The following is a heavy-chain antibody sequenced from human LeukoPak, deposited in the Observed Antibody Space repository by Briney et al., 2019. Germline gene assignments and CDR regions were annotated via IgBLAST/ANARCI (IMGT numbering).Heavy chain of an antibody. D-gene: IGHD5-12*01. V-gene: IGHV1-24*01. J-gene: IGHJ4*02. CDR2: FDAEDGET. CDR3: ATECGYSGYDSCEDY. CDR1: GYTLTELS. Sequence: ASVKVSCKVSGYTLTELSMHWGGQAHGKGGEGMGGFDAEDGETIYAQKLRGRGTITEDTSTNTAYLELSSLRSEDTAVYYCATECGYSGYDSCEDYWGQGTLVTVSS.